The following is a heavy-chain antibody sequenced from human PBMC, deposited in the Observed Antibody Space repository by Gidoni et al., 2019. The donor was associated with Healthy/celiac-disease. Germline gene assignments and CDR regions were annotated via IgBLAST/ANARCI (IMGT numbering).Heavy chain of an antibody. Sequence: QVPLVQSGAEVKKPGSSVQVSCKASGGTFSSYAISWVRQAPGQGLEWLGGIIPILGTANYAQKFQGRVTITADESTSTAYMELSSLRSEDTAVYYCAREYVEGGYYWGQGTLVTVSS. J-gene: IGHJ4*02. CDR1: GGTFSSYA. D-gene: IGHD1-26*01. CDR2: IIPILGTA. V-gene: IGHV1-69*01. CDR3: AREYVEGGYY.